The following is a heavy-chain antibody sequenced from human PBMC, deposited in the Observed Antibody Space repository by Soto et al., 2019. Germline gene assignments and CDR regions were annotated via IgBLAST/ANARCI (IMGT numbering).Heavy chain of an antibody. CDR1: GFTFNNYA. CDR2: IWYDGSNK. V-gene: IGHV3-33*01. J-gene: IGHJ4*02. D-gene: IGHD6-25*01. Sequence: QVHLVESGGGVVQPGRSPRLSCAASGFTFNNYAMHWVRQAPGKGLEWVAIIWYDGSNKYYADSVKGRFTISRDNSKNMLFLQMDSLRAEDTAVYYCARDEAGLWGQGTLVTVSS. CDR3: ARDEAGL.